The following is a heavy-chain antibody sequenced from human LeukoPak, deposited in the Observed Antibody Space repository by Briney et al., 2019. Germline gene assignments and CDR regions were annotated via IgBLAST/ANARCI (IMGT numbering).Heavy chain of an antibody. CDR2: ISGSGGST. Sequence: GGSLRLSCAASGFTFSGYAMNWVRQAPGKGLEWVSGISGSGGSTYYADSVKGRFTISRDNSKNTLYLQMNSLRAEDTAVYYCAKGPTVTPFDYWGQGTLVTVSS. D-gene: IGHD5-24*01. CDR3: AKGPTVTPFDY. V-gene: IGHV3-23*01. J-gene: IGHJ4*02. CDR1: GFTFSGYA.